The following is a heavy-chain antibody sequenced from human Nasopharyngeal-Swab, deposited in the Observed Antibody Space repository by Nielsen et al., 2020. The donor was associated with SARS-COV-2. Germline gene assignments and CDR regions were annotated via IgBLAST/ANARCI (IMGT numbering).Heavy chain of an antibody. CDR2: INHSGST. J-gene: IGHJ4*02. V-gene: IGHV4-34*01. D-gene: IGHD3-3*01. CDR1: GGSFSGYY. Sequence: SETLSLTCAVYGGSFSGYYWSWIRQPPGKGLEWIVEINHSGSTNYNPSLKSRVTISVDTSKNQFSLKLSSVTAADTAVYYCAASRRITIFGVVIIGLPLDYWGQGTLVTISS. CDR3: AASRRITIFGVVIIGLPLDY.